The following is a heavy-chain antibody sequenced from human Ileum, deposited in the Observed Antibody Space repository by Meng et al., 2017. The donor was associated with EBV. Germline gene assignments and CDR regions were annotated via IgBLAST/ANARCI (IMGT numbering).Heavy chain of an antibody. J-gene: IGHJ4*02. CDR3: RNAFCSAAAGCSDY. Sequence: QGQLQQWGGGMLKPSETLYITCADYGGSFRGNYWSWIRQSPGKRLEWIGEINESGSTNYNPSLKSRVTILMDTSKNQFSLKLTSVTAADAAVYYCRNAFCSAAAGCSDYWGQGTLVTVSS. CDR1: GGSFRGNY. D-gene: IGHD3-3*01. CDR2: INESGST. V-gene: IGHV4-34*01.